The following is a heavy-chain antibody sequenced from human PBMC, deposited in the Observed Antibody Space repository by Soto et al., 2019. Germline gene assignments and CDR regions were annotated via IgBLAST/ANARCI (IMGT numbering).Heavy chain of an antibody. J-gene: IGHJ4*02. CDR2: ISWNSGSI. V-gene: IGHV3-9*01. D-gene: IGHD3-22*01. CDR3: AKDSSGYEIDY. Sequence: PGGSLRLSCAASVFTFSSYWMHWFRQAPGKGLEWVSGISWNSGSIGYADSVKGRFTISRDNAKNSLYLQMNSLRAEDTALYYCAKDSSGYEIDYWGQGTLVTVSS. CDR1: VFTFSSYW.